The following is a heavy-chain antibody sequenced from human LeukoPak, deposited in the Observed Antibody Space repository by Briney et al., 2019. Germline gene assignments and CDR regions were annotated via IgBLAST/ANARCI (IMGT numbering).Heavy chain of an antibody. CDR2: ISAYNCNT. J-gene: IGHJ4*02. V-gene: IGHV1-18*01. CDR3: ARDKLRFLEWLPMVRDHRVGYFDY. CDR1: GYTFTSYC. D-gene: IGHD3-3*01. Sequence: GASVKVSCKASGYTFTSYCIRWLRQAPGQALEWIGWISAYNCNTNYAQKLQGRVTIHTDTSTSTAYMELRSLRSDDTAVYYCARDKLRFLEWLPMVRDHRVGYFDYWGQGTLVTVSS.